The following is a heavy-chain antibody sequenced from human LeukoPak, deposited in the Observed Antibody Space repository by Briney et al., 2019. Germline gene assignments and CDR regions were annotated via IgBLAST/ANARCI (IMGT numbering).Heavy chain of an antibody. CDR3: ARGWLLRGDDAFDI. CDR1: GFTFSSYS. V-gene: IGHV3-21*01. Sequence: PGGSLRLSCAASGFTFSSYSINWVRQAPGKRLEWVSSISSSSSYIYYADSVKGRFTISRDNAKNSLYLQMNSLRAEDTAVYYCARGWLLRGDDAFDIWGQGTMVTVSS. CDR2: ISSSSSYI. J-gene: IGHJ3*02. D-gene: IGHD3-22*01.